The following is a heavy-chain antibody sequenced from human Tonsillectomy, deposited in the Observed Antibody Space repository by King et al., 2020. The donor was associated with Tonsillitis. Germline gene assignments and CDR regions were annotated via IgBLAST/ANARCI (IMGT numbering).Heavy chain of an antibody. CDR1: GFSFTAYS. Sequence: HLVQSGAELRKPGASVKVSCQASGFSFTAYSLHWVRQAPGQGLDWMGRINPDSGDTEYALTFEGRVTMTRDTSTNTAYMELSRLTSDDTAVYYCARDTGDWRAFDYWGQGTLVTVPS. V-gene: IGHV1-2*06. CDR2: INPDSGDT. D-gene: IGHD2-21*02. CDR3: ARDTGDWRAFDY. J-gene: IGHJ4*02.